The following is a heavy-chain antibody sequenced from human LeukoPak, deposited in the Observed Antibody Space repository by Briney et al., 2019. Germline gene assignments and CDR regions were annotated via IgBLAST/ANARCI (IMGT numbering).Heavy chain of an antibody. CDR2: IWYDGSNK. D-gene: IGHD5-18*01. J-gene: IGHJ4*02. Sequence: GGSLRLSCAASGFTFSSYGMHWVRQAPGKGLEWVAVIWYDGSNKYYADSVKGRFTISRDNSKNTLYLQMNSLRAEDTAVFYCARDKDKAMPDYWGQGTLVTVSS. CDR1: GFTFSSYG. CDR3: ARDKDKAMPDY. V-gene: IGHV3-33*08.